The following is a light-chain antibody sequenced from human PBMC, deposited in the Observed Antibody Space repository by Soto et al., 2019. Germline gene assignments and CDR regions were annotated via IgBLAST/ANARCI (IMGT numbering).Light chain of an antibody. CDR1: QGISSY. CDR3: QQRSNWPPSIT. J-gene: IGKJ5*01. Sequence: ALRMTQSPSSLSASTGDRVTITCRASQGISSYLAWYQQKPGKAPKLLIYAASTLQSGVPSRFSGSGSGTDFTLTISSLEPEDFAVYYCQQRSNWPPSITFGQGTRLEIK. CDR2: AAS. V-gene: IGKV1-8*01.